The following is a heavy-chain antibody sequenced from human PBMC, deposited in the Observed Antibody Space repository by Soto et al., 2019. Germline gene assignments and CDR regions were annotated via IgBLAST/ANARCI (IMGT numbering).Heavy chain of an antibody. CDR1: GYTLTSYG. CDR3: AKTVVAGTELIY. J-gene: IGHJ4*02. V-gene: IGHV1-18*01. CDR2: ISAYNGNT. Sequence: QVPLVQSGAEVKKPGASVKVSCKASGYTLTSYGNSWVRQAPGQGLEWMGWISAYNGNTNYAQKLKGRVTMTTDTSTSTAYMELRSLRSDDTAVYYCAKTVVAGTELIYWGQGTLVTVSS. D-gene: IGHD6-19*01.